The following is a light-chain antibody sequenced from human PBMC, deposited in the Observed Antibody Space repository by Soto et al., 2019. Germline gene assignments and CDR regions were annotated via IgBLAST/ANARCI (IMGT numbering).Light chain of an antibody. CDR3: LQYGTSPPGT. Sequence: EVVLTQSPGTLSLSPGEGATLSCRASQSVTSSYIAWYQQKPRQPPRLLIFDTSNRATGIPDRYSGSGSAADFTLTISRLEPEDFAVYYCLQYGTSPPGTFGPGTWLEMK. J-gene: IGKJ2*01. V-gene: IGKV3-20*01. CDR2: DTS. CDR1: QSVTSSY.